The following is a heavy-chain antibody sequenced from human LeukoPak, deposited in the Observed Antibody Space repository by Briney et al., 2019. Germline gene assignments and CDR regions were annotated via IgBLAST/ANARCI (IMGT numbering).Heavy chain of an antibody. CDR1: GGSISSYY. CDR2: IYYSGST. V-gene: IGHV4-59*08. Sequence: PSETLSLTCTVSGGSISSYYRSWIRQPPGKGLEWIGYIYYSGSTYYNPYLKSRVTIPVDTSKNQFYLKLSSVTAADTAVYYCARPGRDWCGGDCYSEYFDYWGQGTLVTVSS. J-gene: IGHJ4*02. CDR3: ARPGRDWCGGDCYSEYFDY. D-gene: IGHD2-21*01.